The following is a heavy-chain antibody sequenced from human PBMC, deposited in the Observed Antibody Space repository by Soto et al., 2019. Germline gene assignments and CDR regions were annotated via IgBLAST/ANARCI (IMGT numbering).Heavy chain of an antibody. Sequence: SETLSLTCAVYGGYFSGYYWSWIRQPPGKGLEWIGEINHSGSTNYNPSLKSRVTISVNTSKNQFSLKLSSVTAADTAVYYCARGHEPIVATTSFDYWGQGTLVTVSS. V-gene: IGHV4-34*01. CDR3: ARGHEPIVATTSFDY. CDR1: GGYFSGYY. D-gene: IGHD5-12*01. CDR2: INHSGST. J-gene: IGHJ4*02.